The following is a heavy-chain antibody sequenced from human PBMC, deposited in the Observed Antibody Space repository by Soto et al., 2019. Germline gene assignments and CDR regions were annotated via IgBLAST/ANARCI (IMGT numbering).Heavy chain of an antibody. J-gene: IGHJ4*02. D-gene: IGHD3-3*01. CDR2: SYWDDDK. CDR1: GFSLTTSGVG. CDR3: AHRVLRAVFGLVTTTAIYFDF. Sequence: QITLNESGPTVVKPTETLTLTCTFYGFSLTTSGVGVGCVRQSPGKAPEWLAFSYWDDDKRYSTSLKSRLTITKYSSNNQVVLTMANVDPADTATYYCAHRVLRAVFGLVTTTAIYFDFWGQGTPVVVSS. V-gene: IGHV2-5*02.